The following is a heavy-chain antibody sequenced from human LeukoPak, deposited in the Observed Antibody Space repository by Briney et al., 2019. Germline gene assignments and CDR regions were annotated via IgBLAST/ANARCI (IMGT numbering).Heavy chain of an antibody. CDR3: ARGHCSGGSCYPNWFDP. V-gene: IGHV4-34*01. D-gene: IGHD2-15*01. J-gene: IGHJ5*02. CDR1: GGSFSGYY. CDR2: INHSGST. Sequence: SETLSLTCAVYGGSFSGYYWSWIRQPPGKGLEWIGEINHSGSTNYNPSLKSRVTISVDTSKNQFSLKLSSVTAADTAVYYCARGHCSGGSCYPNWFDPWGQGTLVTASS.